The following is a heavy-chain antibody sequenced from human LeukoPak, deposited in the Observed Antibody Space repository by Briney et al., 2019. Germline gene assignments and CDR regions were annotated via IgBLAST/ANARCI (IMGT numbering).Heavy chain of an antibody. V-gene: IGHV3-74*01. Sequence: GGSLRLSCVASGFTVSTYRMHWVRQDPGKGLVWVSRINSDGSGAIYADSVKGRFTISRDNAKNTVYLQMNGLRVEDTAKYYCARESAFVRVAFDNWGQGTLVAVSS. CDR3: ARESAFVRVAFDN. J-gene: IGHJ4*02. D-gene: IGHD2/OR15-2a*01. CDR1: GFTVSTYR. CDR2: INSDGSGA.